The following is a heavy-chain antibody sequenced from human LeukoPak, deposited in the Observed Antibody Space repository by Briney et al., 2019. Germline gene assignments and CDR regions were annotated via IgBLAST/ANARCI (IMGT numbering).Heavy chain of an antibody. D-gene: IGHD6-13*01. CDR1: GFTFSSYS. CDR3: AREHSSSWYSGMDV. CDR2: ISYDGSNK. J-gene: IGHJ6*02. V-gene: IGHV3-30-3*01. Sequence: PGGSLRLSCAASGFTFSSYSMHWVRQAPGKGLEWVALISYDGSNKYYADSVKGRFTISRDNSKNTLYLQMNSLRAEDTAVYYCAREHSSSWYSGMDVWGQGTTVTVSS.